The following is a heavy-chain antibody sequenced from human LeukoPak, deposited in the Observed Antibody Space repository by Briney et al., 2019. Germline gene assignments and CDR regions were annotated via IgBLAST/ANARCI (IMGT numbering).Heavy chain of an antibody. V-gene: IGHV1-46*01. CDR1: GYTFTSYY. CDR2: INPSGGST. Sequence: ASVKVSCKASGYTFTSYYMHWVRQAPGQGLEWMGIINPSGGSTSYAQKFQGRVTMTRDTSTSTVYMELSSLRSEDTAVYYCARGSVNYYDSSGYYSNFQGPGAFDIWGQGTMVTVSS. D-gene: IGHD3-22*01. J-gene: IGHJ3*02. CDR3: ARGSVNYYDSSGYYSNFQGPGAFDI.